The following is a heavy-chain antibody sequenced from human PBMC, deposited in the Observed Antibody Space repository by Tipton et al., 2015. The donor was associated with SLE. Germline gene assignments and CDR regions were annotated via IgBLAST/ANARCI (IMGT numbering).Heavy chain of an antibody. CDR3: ARKRLPDLDFER. J-gene: IGHJ2*01. D-gene: IGHD3-16*01. Sequence: TLSLTCTVSGGSISSGGYYWSWIRQHPGKGLEWIGYIYYSGSTYYNPSLKGRVTISIDTSKNQFSLKLSSVTAADTAVYYCARKRLPDLDFERWGRGTRVTVSS. CDR2: IYYSGST. V-gene: IGHV4-31*03. CDR1: GGSISSGGYY.